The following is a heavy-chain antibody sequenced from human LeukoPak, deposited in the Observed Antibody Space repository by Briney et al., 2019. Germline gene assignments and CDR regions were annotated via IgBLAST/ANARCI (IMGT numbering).Heavy chain of an antibody. J-gene: IGHJ4*02. D-gene: IGHD3-10*01. CDR2: INTNTGNP. CDR1: GYTFTSYA. CDR3: ARDRVLLWFGESYYFDY. Sequence: ASVKVSCKASGYTFTSYAMNWVRQAPGQGLEWMRWINTNTGNPTYAQGFTGRFVFSLDTSVSTAYLQISSLKAEDTAVYYCARDRVLLWFGESYYFDYWGQGTLVTVSS. V-gene: IGHV7-4-1*02.